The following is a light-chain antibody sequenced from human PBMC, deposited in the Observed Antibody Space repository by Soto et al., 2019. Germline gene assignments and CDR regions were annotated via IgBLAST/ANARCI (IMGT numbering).Light chain of an antibody. CDR1: HTISSSY. J-gene: IGKJ1*01. Sequence: EIVLTQSPGTLSLSPGERATLSCRASHTISSSYLAWYQQKPGQAPRLLIYGASTRATGIPARFSGSGSGTEFTLTISSLQSEDFAVYYCQQYNNWPVTFGQGPKVDIK. V-gene: IGKV3-15*01. CDR3: QQYNNWPVT. CDR2: GAS.